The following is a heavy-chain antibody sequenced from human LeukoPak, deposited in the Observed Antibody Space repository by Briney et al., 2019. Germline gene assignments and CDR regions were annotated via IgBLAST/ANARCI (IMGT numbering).Heavy chain of an antibody. CDR3: ARGRLGGRSGTDY. CDR1: GFTFSSYS. V-gene: IGHV3-48*04. Sequence: GGSLRLSCAASGFTFSSYSMNWVRQAPGKGLEWLSYVSSGSSTIYYADSVKGRFTISRDNAENSLYLQMNSLGAEDTAVYYCARGRLGGRSGTDYWGQGTLVTVSS. CDR2: VSSGSSTI. D-gene: IGHD2-15*01. J-gene: IGHJ4*02.